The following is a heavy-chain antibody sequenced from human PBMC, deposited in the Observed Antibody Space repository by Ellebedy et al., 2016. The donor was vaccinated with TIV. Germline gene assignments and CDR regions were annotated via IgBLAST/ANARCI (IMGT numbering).Heavy chain of an antibody. J-gene: IGHJ3*01. CDR1: GLTFSSHA. CDR3: ARDPVGVGPAFDV. Sequence: GESLKISCAASGLTFSSHAMSWVHQAPGKGLEWVSSITESGGNTYYADPVKGRFTIPRDNSKATLYLQMNSLRAEDTAIYYCARDPVGVGPAFDVWGQGTMVTVSS. V-gene: IGHV3-23*01. D-gene: IGHD4-23*01. CDR2: ITESGGNT.